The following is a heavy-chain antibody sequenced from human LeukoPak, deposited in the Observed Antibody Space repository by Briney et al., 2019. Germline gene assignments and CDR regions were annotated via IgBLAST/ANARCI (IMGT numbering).Heavy chain of an antibody. CDR1: GFTVSSNY. CDR3: ARAGAGLDY. CDR2: ISYDGSNK. Sequence: GGSLRLSCAASGFTVSSNYMSWVRQAPGKGLGWVAVISYDGSNKNYADAVKGRFTISRDNSRNTVYLQMNSLRAEDTAVYYCARAGAGLDYWGQGTLVTVSS. V-gene: IGHV3-30*03. J-gene: IGHJ4*02. D-gene: IGHD6-19*01.